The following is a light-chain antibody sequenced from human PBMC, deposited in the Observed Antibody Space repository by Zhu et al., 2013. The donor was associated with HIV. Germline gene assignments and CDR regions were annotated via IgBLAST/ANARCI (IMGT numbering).Light chain of an antibody. V-gene: IGKV3-20*01. Sequence: DIVLTQSPGTLSLSPGERATLSCRASQSVGNNFLAWYQQKPGQAPRLLIHSSSDRATGIPDRFSGSGSGRDFTLTISRLEPEDSGLYYCQQYGSTFTWTFGQGTKVEIK. CDR2: SSS. CDR1: QSVGNNF. CDR3: QQYGSTFTWT. J-gene: IGKJ1*01.